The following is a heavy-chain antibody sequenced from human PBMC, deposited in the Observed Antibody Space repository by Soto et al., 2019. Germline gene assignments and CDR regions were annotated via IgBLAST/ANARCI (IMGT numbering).Heavy chain of an antibody. CDR3: ARAGRYFDWLSPSYFDY. J-gene: IGHJ4*02. CDR2: IKQDGSEK. CDR1: GFTFSSYW. V-gene: IGHV3-7*01. D-gene: IGHD3-9*01. Sequence: EVQLVESGGGLVQPGGSLRLSCAASGFTFSSYWMSWVRQAPGKGLEWVANIKQDGSEKYYVDSVKGRFTISRDNAKNSLYLQLNSLRAEDTAVYYCARAGRYFDWLSPSYFDYWGQGILVTVSS.